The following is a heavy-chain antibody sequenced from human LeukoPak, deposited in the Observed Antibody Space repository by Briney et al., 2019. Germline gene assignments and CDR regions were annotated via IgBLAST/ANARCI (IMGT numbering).Heavy chain of an antibody. CDR3: ARVAIAAALVDY. CDR1: GVSISSSSYY. V-gene: IGHV4-39*07. J-gene: IGHJ4*02. CDR2: IYYSGST. Sequence: SETLSLTCTVSGVSISSSSYYWGWIRQPPGKGLEGIGSIYYSGSTYYHPSLKSRVTISVATSKNQFSLKLSSVTAADTAVYYCARVAIAAALVDYWGQGTLVTVSS. D-gene: IGHD6-13*01.